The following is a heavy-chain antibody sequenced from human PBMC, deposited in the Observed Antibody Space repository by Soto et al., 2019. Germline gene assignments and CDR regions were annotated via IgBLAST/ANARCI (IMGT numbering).Heavy chain of an antibody. J-gene: IGHJ4*02. D-gene: IGHD6-19*01. CDR2: ISYDGSKK. V-gene: IGHV3-30*04. Sequence: QVQLVESGGGVVQPGKSLRASCAASGFSVSSYSMHWIRQAPGKGLEWVTVISYDGSKKYYEDSVKGRFSISRDTSKNTVYLQMNSLRLEDTAVYYFARSTAVSALDFWDPGTLVTVSS. CDR3: ARSTAVSALDF. CDR1: GFSVSSYS.